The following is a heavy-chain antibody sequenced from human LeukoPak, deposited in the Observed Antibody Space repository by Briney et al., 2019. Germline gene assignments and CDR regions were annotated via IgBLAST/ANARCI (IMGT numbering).Heavy chain of an antibody. CDR3: ASSLLRGVAGWGLIDY. D-gene: IGHD3-10*01. CDR1: GDSISDSKYF. Sequence: PSETLSLTCTVFGDSISDSKYFWGWIRQPPGKGLEWIGNFYSGGSTYYNPSLKSRVAISEDTSGKQFSLKLSSLTAADTAVYYCASSLLRGVAGWGLIDYWGQGTLVTVSS. CDR2: FYSGGST. V-gene: IGHV4-39*07. J-gene: IGHJ4*02.